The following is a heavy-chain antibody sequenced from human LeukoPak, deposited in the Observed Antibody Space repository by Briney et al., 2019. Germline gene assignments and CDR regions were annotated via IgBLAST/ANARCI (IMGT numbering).Heavy chain of an antibody. CDR3: ARAPGLRTS. D-gene: IGHD3-16*01. V-gene: IGHV1-3*01. J-gene: IGHJ4*02. CDR1: GYTFTSYA. CDR2: INVGNGNT. Sequence: ASVKVSCKASGYTFTSYAMHWVRQAPGQRLEWMGWINVGNGNTKYSQKFQGRVTITRDTSASTAYMELSSLRSEDTAMYYCARAPGLRTSWGQGTLVTVSS.